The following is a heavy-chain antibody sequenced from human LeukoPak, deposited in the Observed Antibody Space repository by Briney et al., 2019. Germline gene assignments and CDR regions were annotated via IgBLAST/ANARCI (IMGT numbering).Heavy chain of an antibody. CDR2: IYYSGST. J-gene: IGHJ5*02. CDR3: ASSGPPTSTVNWFDP. CDR1: GGSISSYY. V-gene: IGHV4-59*08. D-gene: IGHD3-16*01. Sequence: SETLSLTCTVSGGSISSYYWSWIRQPPGKGLEWIGYIYYSGSTNYNPSLKSRVTISVDTSKNQFSLKLSSVTAADTAVYYCASSGPPTSTVNWFDPWGQGTPVTVSS.